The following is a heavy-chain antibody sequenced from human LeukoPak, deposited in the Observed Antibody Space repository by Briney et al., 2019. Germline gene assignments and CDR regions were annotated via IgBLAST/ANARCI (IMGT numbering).Heavy chain of an antibody. Sequence: GGSLGLSCAASGFTFSSYSMNWVRQAPGKGLEWVSVIYSSGSTYYADSVKGRFTISRDNSKNTLYLQMNSLRAEDTAVYYCARDGDDTSGSFSPFDYWGQGSLVTVSS. J-gene: IGHJ4*02. V-gene: IGHV3-53*01. D-gene: IGHD3-22*01. CDR3: ARDGDDTSGSFSPFDY. CDR2: IYSSGST. CDR1: GFTFSSYS.